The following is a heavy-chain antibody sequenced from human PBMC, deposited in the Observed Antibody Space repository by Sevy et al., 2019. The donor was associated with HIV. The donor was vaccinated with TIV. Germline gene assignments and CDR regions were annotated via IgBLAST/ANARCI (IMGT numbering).Heavy chain of an antibody. CDR3: ARDPRMYGDYLLAYFDS. J-gene: IGHJ4*02. D-gene: IGHD2-8*01. CDR2: IGYDGSNK. CDR1: GFTPSTYG. V-gene: IGHV3-33*01. Sequence: GGSLRLSCAASGFTPSTYGMHWVRQAPGKGLEWVAVIGYDGSNKNYADSVKGRFTISRDNSKNTLFLKMDSLRADDTAVYYCARDPRMYGDYLLAYFDSWGQGTLVTVSS.